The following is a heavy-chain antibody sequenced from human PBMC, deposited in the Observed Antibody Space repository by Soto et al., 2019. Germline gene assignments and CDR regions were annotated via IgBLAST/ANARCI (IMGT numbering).Heavy chain of an antibody. Sequence: QVPLVQSGAEVKKPGASVKVSCKASGYTFTSYGISWVRQAPGQVLEWMGWIRAYNGNTNYAQKLKGRVTMTTDTSTSTAYMELRSLRSDDTALYYCARDGDYVDAGVAFDIWGQGTMVTVSS. D-gene: IGHD4-17*01. CDR3: ARDGDYVDAGVAFDI. CDR2: IRAYNGNT. CDR1: GYTFTSYG. V-gene: IGHV1-18*01. J-gene: IGHJ3*02.